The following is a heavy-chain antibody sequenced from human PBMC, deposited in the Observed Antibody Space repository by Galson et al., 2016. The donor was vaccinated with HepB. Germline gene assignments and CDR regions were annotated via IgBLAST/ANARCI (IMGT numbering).Heavy chain of an antibody. CDR2: ISGSADSR. CDR3: ARMVPLYSGGWYVRGDGWFDP. Sequence: SLRLSCAASGFTFSHYFVSWIRRAPGKGLEWVSYISGSADSRRYADSVKGRFTIPRDNSKTSLYLQMNNLRAEDTAVYYCARMVPLYSGGWYVRGDGWFDPWGQGTLVTVSS. CDR1: GFTFSHYF. J-gene: IGHJ5*02. V-gene: IGHV3-11*01. D-gene: IGHD6-19*01.